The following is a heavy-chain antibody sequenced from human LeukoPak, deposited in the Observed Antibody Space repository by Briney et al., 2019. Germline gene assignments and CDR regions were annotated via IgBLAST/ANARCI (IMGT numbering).Heavy chain of an antibody. CDR1: GSSISSYY. D-gene: IGHD3-3*01. CDR2: ISYDGST. CDR3: ARVAAYYDFWSGYYYYMDV. Sequence: AETLILTCTASGSSISSYYWSWIRQPPGKGLEWMGFISYDGSTNYNPSLKSRVTISVDTSKNQFSLKLSSVTAADTAVYYCARVAAYYDFWSGYYYYMDVWGKGTTVTVSS. V-gene: IGHV4-59*01. J-gene: IGHJ6*03.